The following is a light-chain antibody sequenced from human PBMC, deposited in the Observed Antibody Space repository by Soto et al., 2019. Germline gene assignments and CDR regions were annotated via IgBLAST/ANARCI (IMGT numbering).Light chain of an antibody. Sequence: QSVLTQPPSVSGAPGQRVTISCTGSSSNIGSGYDVHWYQQLPGTAPKLLISDNNNRPSGVPDRFSGSKSGTSASLAITVLQAEDEADYYCQSYDRSLSGVVFGGGTKLTVL. CDR2: DNN. CDR1: SSNIGSGYD. J-gene: IGLJ2*01. V-gene: IGLV1-40*01. CDR3: QSYDRSLSGVV.